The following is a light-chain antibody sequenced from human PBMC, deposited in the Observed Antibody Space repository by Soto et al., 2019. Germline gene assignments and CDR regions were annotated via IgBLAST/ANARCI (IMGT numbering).Light chain of an antibody. CDR2: SNN. Sequence: QAVVTQPPSASGTPGRRVTISCSGSSSNMGSNPVNWYQQLPGTAPKVLIYSNNQRPSGVPDRFSGSKSGTSASLAISGLQSEDEADYYCAAWDDSLNGHWVFGGGTKVTVL. CDR1: SSNMGSNP. CDR3: AAWDDSLNGHWV. J-gene: IGLJ3*02. V-gene: IGLV1-44*01.